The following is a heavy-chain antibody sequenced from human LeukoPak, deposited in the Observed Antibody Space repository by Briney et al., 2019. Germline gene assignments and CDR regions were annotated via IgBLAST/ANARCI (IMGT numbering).Heavy chain of an antibody. Sequence: GGSLRLSCAASGFTFSTYGMHWVRQAPGKGLEWVAFIRYDGSNKFYADSVKGRFTISRDNSKNTLYLQMNSLRAEDTAVYYCAKELWFGEFRDFDYWGQGTLVTVSS. D-gene: IGHD3-10*01. CDR2: IRYDGSNK. V-gene: IGHV3-30*02. CDR1: GFTFSTYG. CDR3: AKELWFGEFRDFDY. J-gene: IGHJ4*02.